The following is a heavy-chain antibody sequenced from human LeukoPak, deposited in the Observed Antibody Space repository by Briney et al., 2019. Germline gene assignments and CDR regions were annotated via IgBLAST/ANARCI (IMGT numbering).Heavy chain of an antibody. CDR3: ARVALMGGIDY. J-gene: IGHJ4*02. CDR1: GGSISSYY. D-gene: IGHD3-16*01. V-gene: IGHV4-59*01. CDR2: IYYSGST. Sequence: PSETPSLTCTVSGGSISSYYWSWIRQPPGKGLEWIGYIYYSGSTNYNPSLKSRVTISVDTSKNQFSLKLSSVTAADTAVYYCARVALMGGIDYWGQGTLVTVSS.